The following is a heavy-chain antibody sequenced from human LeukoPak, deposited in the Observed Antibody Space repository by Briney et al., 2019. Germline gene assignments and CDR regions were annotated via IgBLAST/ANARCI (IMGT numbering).Heavy chain of an antibody. CDR3: ARVDAREPITIFVPTRGNWFDP. J-gene: IGHJ5*02. Sequence: VASVKVSCKASGYTFTNYGITWVRQAPGQGLEWMGWISGYNGNTNYAQKLQARVTMTTDTSTSTAYMDLRSLRSDDTAVYYCARVDAREPITIFVPTRGNWFDPWGQGTLVTVSS. CDR2: ISGYNGNT. D-gene: IGHD3-3*01. V-gene: IGHV1-18*01. CDR1: GYTFTNYG.